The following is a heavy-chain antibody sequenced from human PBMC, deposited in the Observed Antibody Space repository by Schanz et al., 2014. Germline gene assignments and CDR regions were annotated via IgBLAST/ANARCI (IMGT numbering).Heavy chain of an antibody. Sequence: QVQLVQSGAEVKKPGASVKVSCKASGYSFSDYGISWVRQAAGQGLEWMGWISAYNGDTDYAQKFQGRVTLTADTSTTTVYLDLRSLRSDDTAVYYCARDNLVSSSWYNYYGMDVWGQGTTVTVSS. V-gene: IGHV1-18*04. D-gene: IGHD6-13*01. J-gene: IGHJ6*02. CDR3: ARDNLVSSSWYNYYGMDV. CDR2: ISAYNGDT. CDR1: GYSFSDYG.